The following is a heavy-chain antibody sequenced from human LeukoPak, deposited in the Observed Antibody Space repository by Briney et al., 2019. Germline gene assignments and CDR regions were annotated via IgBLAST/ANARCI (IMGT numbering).Heavy chain of an antibody. V-gene: IGHV4-59*11. CDR3: ARLLDNDISGDPDTFDV. J-gene: IGHJ3*01. D-gene: IGHD3-22*01. CDR2: VSYTGRT. CDR1: GGSLRGHD. Sequence: SETLSLTPTVSGGSLRGHDWSWVRQPPGKRLKCIGDVSYTGRTKYTPSIQSRVTISIDTSKSQFSLKLTSVTSADTAVYTCARLLDNDISGDPDTFDVWGQGTTVIVSS.